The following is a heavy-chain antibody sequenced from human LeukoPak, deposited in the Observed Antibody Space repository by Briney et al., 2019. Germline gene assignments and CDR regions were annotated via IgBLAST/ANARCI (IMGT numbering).Heavy chain of an antibody. CDR2: IGSSGGGI. Sequence: GGSLRLSCAASGFTVSSNYMSWVRQAPGKGLEWVSIIGSSGGGIHYADSVKGRFTISRDNSKNALYLQMNSLRVEDTAVYYCAIDPNWGTHSWGQGVLVTVSS. J-gene: IGHJ4*02. V-gene: IGHV3-23*01. CDR1: GFTVSSNY. D-gene: IGHD7-27*01. CDR3: AIDPNWGTHS.